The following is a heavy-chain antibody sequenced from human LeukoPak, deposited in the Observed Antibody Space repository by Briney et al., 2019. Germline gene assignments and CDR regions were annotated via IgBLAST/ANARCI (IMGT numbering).Heavy chain of an antibody. CDR2: IKSKTDGGTT. V-gene: IGHV3-15*01. Sequence: PGGSLRLSCAASGFTFSDAWMNWVRQAPGKGLEYIGRIKSKTDGGTTDYAAPVKGRFTISRDDSKNTLYLQMNSLKTEDTAVYYCTTDRKQLDYFDYWGQGTLVTVSS. CDR3: TTDRKQLDYFDY. CDR1: GFTFSDAW. D-gene: IGHD6-6*01. J-gene: IGHJ4*02.